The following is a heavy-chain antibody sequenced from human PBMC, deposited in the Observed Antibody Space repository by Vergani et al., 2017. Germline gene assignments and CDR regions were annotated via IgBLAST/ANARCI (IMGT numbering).Heavy chain of an antibody. V-gene: IGHV4-34*01. J-gene: IGHJ6*03. D-gene: IGHD3-10*01. CDR1: GGSFSGYY. CDR2: INHSGST. Sequence: QVQLQQWGAGLLKPSETLSLTCAVYGGSFSGYYWSWIRQPPGKGLEWIGEINHSGSTNYNPSLKSRVTISVDTSKSQFSLKLSSVTAADTAVYYCARGLLWFGDYYYYYYMDVWGKGTTVTVSS. CDR3: ARGLLWFGDYYYYYYMDV.